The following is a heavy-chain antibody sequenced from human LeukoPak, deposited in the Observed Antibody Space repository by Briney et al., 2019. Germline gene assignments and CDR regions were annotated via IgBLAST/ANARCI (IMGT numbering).Heavy chain of an antibody. CDR2: ISTSSSYI. CDR3: ARCSGGSYYHSDDY. Sequence: PGRSLRLSCAASGFTFSTYSMNWVRQAPGKGREWVSSISTSSSYIFYADSVKGRFTISRDNAKNSLYLQMNSLRAEDTAVYYCARCSGGSYYHSDDYWGQGTLVTVSS. CDR1: GFTFSTYS. V-gene: IGHV3-21*01. J-gene: IGHJ4*02. D-gene: IGHD2-15*01.